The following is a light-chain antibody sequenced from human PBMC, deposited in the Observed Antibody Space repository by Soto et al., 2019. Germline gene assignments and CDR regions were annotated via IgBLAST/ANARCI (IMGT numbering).Light chain of an antibody. CDR3: QHYSGWPPV. CDR1: QSVSSN. CDR2: QTS. Sequence: EIVMTPSPATLSVSPGERATLSCRASQSVSSNVAWYQQKPGQAPRLLIYQTSARATGIPGRFSGSGSGTDFTLTISNLQSEDFALYYCQHYSGWPPVFGQGTKVDIK. V-gene: IGKV3-15*01. J-gene: IGKJ2*01.